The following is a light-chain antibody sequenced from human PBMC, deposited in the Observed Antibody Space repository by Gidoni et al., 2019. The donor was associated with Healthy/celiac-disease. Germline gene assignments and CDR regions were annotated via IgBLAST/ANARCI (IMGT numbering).Light chain of an antibody. CDR2: WAS. J-gene: IGKJ1*01. V-gene: IGKV4-1*01. Sequence: DIVMTQSPDSLAVSLGERATINCKSSQSFLYSSNNKNYLAWYQQKPGQPPKLLIYWASTRESGVPDRFSGRGSGTDFTLTISSLEAEDVAVYYCQQYYSPWTFGQGTKVEIK. CDR1: QSFLYSSNNKNY. CDR3: QQYYSPWT.